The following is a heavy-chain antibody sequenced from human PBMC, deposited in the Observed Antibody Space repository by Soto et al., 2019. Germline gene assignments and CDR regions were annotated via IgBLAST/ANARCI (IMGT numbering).Heavy chain of an antibody. CDR2: IKQDGSEK. V-gene: IGHV3-7*01. Sequence: PGGSLRVSCTTSGFPFSSYWMSWVRQVPEKGLEWVANIKQDGSEKYYVDSVKGRFTISRDNAKNSLYLQMNSLRAEDTAVYYCAINQHWGQGTLVTVSS. J-gene: IGHJ4*02. CDR1: GFPFSSYW. CDR3: AINQH.